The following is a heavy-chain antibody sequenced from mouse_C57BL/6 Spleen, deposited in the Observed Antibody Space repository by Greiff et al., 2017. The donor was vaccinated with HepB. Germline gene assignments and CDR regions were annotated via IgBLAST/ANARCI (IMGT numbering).Heavy chain of an antibody. V-gene: IGHV1-18*01. CDR2: INPNNGGT. CDR3: ARVTGYYGSRYFDY. D-gene: IGHD1-1*01. Sequence: VQLKQSGPELVKPGASVKIPCKASGYTFTDYNMDWVKQSHGKSLEWIGDINPNNGGTIYNQKFKGKATLTVDKSSSTAYMELRSLTSEDTAVYYCARVTGYYGSRYFDYWGQGTTLTVSS. J-gene: IGHJ2*01. CDR1: GYTFTDYN.